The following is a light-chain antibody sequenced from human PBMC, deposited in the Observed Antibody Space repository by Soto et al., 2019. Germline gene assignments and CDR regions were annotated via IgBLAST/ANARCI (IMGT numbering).Light chain of an antibody. Sequence: DIQLTQSPSFPSASVGDRVTITCRASQAISTYLAWYQQKPGEAPKLLIYAASTLQSGVPSRFSGSGSGTEFTLTVSSLQPEDFATYYCQQLNSYPVTFGGGTKVDIK. J-gene: IGKJ4*01. CDR2: AAS. V-gene: IGKV1-9*01. CDR1: QAISTY. CDR3: QQLNSYPVT.